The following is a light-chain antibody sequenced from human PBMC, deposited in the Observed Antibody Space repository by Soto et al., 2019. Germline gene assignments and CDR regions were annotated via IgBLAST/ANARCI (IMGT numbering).Light chain of an antibody. CDR1: QSVSSY. V-gene: IGKV3-11*01. CDR3: QQRSNWPLT. CDR2: DAS. Sequence: EIVLTQSPATLSLPPGERATLSCRASQSVSSYLAWYQQKPGQAPRLLIDDASNRATGIPARVSGSGSGTDCTLTISSLEPEDCAVYYCQQRSNWPLTFGGGTKVDIK. J-gene: IGKJ4*01.